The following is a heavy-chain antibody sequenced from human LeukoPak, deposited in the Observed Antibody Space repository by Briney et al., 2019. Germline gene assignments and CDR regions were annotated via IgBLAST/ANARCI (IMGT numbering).Heavy chain of an antibody. Sequence: PGGSLRLSCAASGFTFGSYAMSWVRQAPGKGLEWVSAISGSGGSTYYADSVKGRFTISRDNSKNTLYLQMNSLRAEDTAVYYCARHTPSLYVAGTPLDWGQGTLVTVSS. CDR2: ISGSGGST. V-gene: IGHV3-23*01. CDR1: GFTFGSYA. J-gene: IGHJ4*02. CDR3: ARHTPSLYVAGTPLD. D-gene: IGHD6-19*01.